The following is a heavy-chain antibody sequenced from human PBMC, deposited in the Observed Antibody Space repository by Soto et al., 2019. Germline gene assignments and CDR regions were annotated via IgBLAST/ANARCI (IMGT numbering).Heavy chain of an antibody. CDR2: INAGNGNT. Sequence: ASVKVSCKASGYTCTSYAMHWVRQAPGQRLEWMGWINAGNGNTKYSQKFQGRVTITRDTSASTAYMELSSLRSEDTAVYYCASGSYDFWSDPNAFDIWGQGTMVTVSS. CDR1: GYTCTSYA. D-gene: IGHD3-3*01. CDR3: ASGSYDFWSDPNAFDI. J-gene: IGHJ3*02. V-gene: IGHV1-3*01.